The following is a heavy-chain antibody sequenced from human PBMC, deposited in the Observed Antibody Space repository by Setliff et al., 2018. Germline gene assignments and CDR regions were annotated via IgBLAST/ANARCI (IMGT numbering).Heavy chain of an antibody. D-gene: IGHD3-16*01. CDR1: GFTFSIYW. Sequence: GGSLRLSCAASGFTFSIYWMTWVRQAPGKGLEWVANIKQDGSEKYYVDSVKGRFTISRDNAKNSLYLQMNSLRAEDTAVNYCARDGGEYWGQGTLVTVSS. CDR3: ARDGGEY. V-gene: IGHV3-7*01. CDR2: IKQDGSEK. J-gene: IGHJ4*02.